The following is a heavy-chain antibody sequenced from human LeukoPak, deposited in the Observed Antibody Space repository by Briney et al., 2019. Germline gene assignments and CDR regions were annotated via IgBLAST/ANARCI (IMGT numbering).Heavy chain of an antibody. CDR1: GFTFSSYE. D-gene: IGHD5-24*01. J-gene: IGHJ6*02. Sequence: GGSLRLSRAASGFTFSSYEMNWVRQAPGEGLEWVSYISSSGSTIYYADSVKGRFTISRDNAKNSLYLQKNSLRAEDTAVYYCARGVLEAGMDVWGQGTTVTVSS. CDR3: ARGVLEAGMDV. V-gene: IGHV3-48*03. CDR2: ISSSGSTI.